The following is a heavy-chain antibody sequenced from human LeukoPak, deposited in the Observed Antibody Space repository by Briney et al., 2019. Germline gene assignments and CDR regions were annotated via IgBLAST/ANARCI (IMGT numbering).Heavy chain of an antibody. V-gene: IGHV3-23*01. CDR1: GLTFSNYD. D-gene: IGHD1-26*01. J-gene: IGHJ4*02. CDR3: AKDVGKWESLHFFDY. CDR2: ISGSGAST. Sequence: GGSLRLSCAASGLTFSNYDMTWVRQAPGKGLEWISGISGSGASTYYADSVKGRFTISRDDSRNTLYLQMNSLRGDDTAVYYCAKDVGKWESLHFFDYWGQGTLVTVPS.